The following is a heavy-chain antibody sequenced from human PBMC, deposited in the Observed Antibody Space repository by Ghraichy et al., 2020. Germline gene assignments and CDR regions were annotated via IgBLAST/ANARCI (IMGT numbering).Heavy chain of an antibody. J-gene: IGHJ4*02. V-gene: IGHV4-30-2*01. CDR1: GGSIRSGGYS. CDR3: ARSIVTSQVNFDY. CDR2: IYNSGST. D-gene: IGHD3-9*01. Sequence: LRLSCAVSGGSIRSGGYSWSWIRQPPGKGLEWIGYIYNSGSTYYNPSLKSRVTISIDRSKNQFSLKLSSVTAADTAFYYCARSIVTSQVNFDYWGQGTLVTVSS.